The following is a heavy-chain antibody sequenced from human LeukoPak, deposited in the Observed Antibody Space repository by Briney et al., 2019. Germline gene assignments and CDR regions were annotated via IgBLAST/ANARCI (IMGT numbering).Heavy chain of an antibody. V-gene: IGHV2-70*01. D-gene: IGHD6-19*01. Sequence: SGPALVKPTQTLALTCTSSGFSLSTSGMCVSWIRQPPGKALERLALIDWDDDKYYSTSLKTRLTISKDTSKNQVVLTMTNMDPVDTATYYCARTPYSSGWYDYWGQGTLVTVSS. CDR1: GFSLSTSGMC. CDR2: IDWDDDK. J-gene: IGHJ4*02. CDR3: ARTPYSSGWYDY.